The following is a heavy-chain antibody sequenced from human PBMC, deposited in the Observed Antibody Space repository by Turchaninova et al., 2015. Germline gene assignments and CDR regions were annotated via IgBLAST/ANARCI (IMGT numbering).Heavy chain of an antibody. J-gene: IGHJ6*03. D-gene: IGHD3-10*01. CDR3: ARTRITMVQGVIRAYYYYYMDV. V-gene: IGHV4-34*01. Sequence: QVQLQQXGXGLXXPSETXSLTXXVSXXXFTXXYRSWIRQPPGKGLEWIGEINHSGSTNYNPALKSRVTISVDTSKNQFSLKLSSVTAADTAVYYCARTRITMVQGVIRAYYYYYMDVWGKGTTVTVSS. CDR2: INHSGST. CDR1: XXXFTXXY.